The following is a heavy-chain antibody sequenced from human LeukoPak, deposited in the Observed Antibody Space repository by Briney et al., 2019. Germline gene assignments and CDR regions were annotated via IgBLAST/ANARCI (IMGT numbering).Heavy chain of an antibody. CDR3: AKGDFWSGYFFYFDC. CDR2: ISGSGGST. CDR1: GVTLSSYA. V-gene: IGHV3-23*01. D-gene: IGHD3-3*01. Sequence: GGSLRLSCAASGVTLSSYAMTWVRQAPGKGLEWVSAISGSGGSTYYADSVKGRFTISRDNSKNTLYLQMNSLRAEDTAVYYCAKGDFWSGYFFYFDCWGQGTLVTVSS. J-gene: IGHJ4*02.